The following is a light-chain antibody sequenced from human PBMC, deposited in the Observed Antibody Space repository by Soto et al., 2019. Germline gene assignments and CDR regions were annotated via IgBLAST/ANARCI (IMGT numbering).Light chain of an antibody. V-gene: IGLV1-44*01. CDR2: GNN. Sequence: QSILTQPPSASGTPGQRVTISCSGSSSNLRSNTVNWYQQLPGTAPKLLIYGNNQRPSGVPDRFSASESGTSASLAISGLQSDDEADYYCATWDDSLNGRVFGGGTKLTVL. CDR1: SSNLRSNT. CDR3: ATWDDSLNGRV. J-gene: IGLJ3*02.